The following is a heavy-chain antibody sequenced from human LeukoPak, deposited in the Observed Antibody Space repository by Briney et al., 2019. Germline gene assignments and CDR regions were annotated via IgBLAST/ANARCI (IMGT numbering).Heavy chain of an antibody. CDR3: ARSFSDYGDYFLTDY. V-gene: IGHV1-2*02. D-gene: IGHD4-17*01. CDR1: GYTFTGYY. CDR2: INPNSGGT. J-gene: IGHJ4*02. Sequence: GASVKVSCKASGYTFTGYYMHWVRQAPGQGLEWMGWINPNSGGTYYAQKLQGRVTMTTDTSTSTAYMELRSLRSDDTAVYYCARSFSDYGDYFLTDYWGQGTLVTVSS.